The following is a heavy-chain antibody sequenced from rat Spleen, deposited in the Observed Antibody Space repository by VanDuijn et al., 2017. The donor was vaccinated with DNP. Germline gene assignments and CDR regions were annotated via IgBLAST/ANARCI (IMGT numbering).Heavy chain of an antibody. CDR1: GFSLTDYS. D-gene: IGHD4-3*01. Sequence: QVQLKESGPGLVQPSQTLSLTCTVSGFSLTDYSVHWVRQPPGKGLQWLGVMWSDGDTSFNSVLKSRLSITRDTSKSQVFLKMNSMQTEDAATYYCVRDPYNAGFDYWGQGVMVTVSP. J-gene: IGHJ2*01. CDR2: MWSDGDT. V-gene: IGHV2-32*01. CDR3: VRDPYNAGFDY.